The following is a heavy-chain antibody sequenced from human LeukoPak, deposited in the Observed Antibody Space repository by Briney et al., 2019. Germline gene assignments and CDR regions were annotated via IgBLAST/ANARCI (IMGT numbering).Heavy chain of an antibody. Sequence: GASVKVSCKASGYTFTNYVINWVRQAPGHGLEWMGWISAYNGNTNDAQKLQGRVTMTTDTFTSTAYMELRSLRSDDTAVYYCAREGEYCSGGTCHSPLNWFDPWGQGTLVTVSS. J-gene: IGHJ5*02. V-gene: IGHV1-18*01. CDR3: AREGEYCSGGTCHSPLNWFDP. D-gene: IGHD2-15*01. CDR2: ISAYNGNT. CDR1: GYTFTNYV.